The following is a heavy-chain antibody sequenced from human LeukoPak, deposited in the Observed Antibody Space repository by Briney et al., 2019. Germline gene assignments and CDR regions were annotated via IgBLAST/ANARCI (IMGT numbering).Heavy chain of an antibody. V-gene: IGHV3-23*01. CDR1: GFTFSSFA. CDR2: IHSSGAT. Sequence: GGSLRLSCAASGFTFSSFAINWVRQAPGKGLEWVSAIHSSGATCYADSVKGRFTISGDNSKNTLYLQMSSLRAEDTAVYYCVKDWNGSGWYDYWGQGTLVTVSS. J-gene: IGHJ4*02. CDR3: VKDWNGSGWYDY. D-gene: IGHD6-19*01.